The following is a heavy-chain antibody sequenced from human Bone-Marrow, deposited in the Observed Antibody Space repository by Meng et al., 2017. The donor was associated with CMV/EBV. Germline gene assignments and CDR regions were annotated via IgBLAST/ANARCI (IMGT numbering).Heavy chain of an antibody. J-gene: IGHJ4*02. D-gene: IGHD3-3*01. CDR2: ISWDGSST. Sequence: GGSLRLSCAASGFTFDDYTMHWVRQAPGKGLEWVSLISWDGSSTYYADSVKGRFTISRDNSKNSLYLQMNSLRTEDTALYYCAKDFSLRFLEWLPQDWGQGRLVTGSS. CDR1: GFTFDDYT. CDR3: AKDFSLRFLEWLPQD. V-gene: IGHV3-43*01.